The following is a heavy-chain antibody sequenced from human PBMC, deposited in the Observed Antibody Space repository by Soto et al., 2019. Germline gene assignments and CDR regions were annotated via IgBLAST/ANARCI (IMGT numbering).Heavy chain of an antibody. CDR2: IKSKTDGGTT. Sequence: GGSLRLSCAAPGFTFSNAWMSWVRQAPGKGLEWVGRIKSKTDGGTTDYAAPVKGRFTISRDDSKNTLYLQMNSLKTEDTAVYYCTTLKGRTPYYYYYYMDVWGKGTTVTVSS. V-gene: IGHV3-15*01. CDR1: GFTFSNAW. CDR3: TTLKGRTPYYYYYYMDV. D-gene: IGHD3-10*01. J-gene: IGHJ6*03.